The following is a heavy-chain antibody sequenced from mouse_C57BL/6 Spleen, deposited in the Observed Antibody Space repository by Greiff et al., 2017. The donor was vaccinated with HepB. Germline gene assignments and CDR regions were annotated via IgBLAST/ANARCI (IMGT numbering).Heavy chain of an antibody. J-gene: IGHJ4*01. CDR1: GYAFSSSW. D-gene: IGHD1-1*01. CDR2: INPGDGDT. Sequence: QVQLQQSGPELVKPGASVKISCKASGYAFSSSWMNWVKQRPGKGLEWIGRINPGDGDTNYNGKFKGKATLTADKSSSTAYMQLSSLTSEDSAVYFCAREERYYYGSSYDAMDYWGQGTSVTVSS. CDR3: AREERYYYGSSYDAMDY. V-gene: IGHV1-82*01.